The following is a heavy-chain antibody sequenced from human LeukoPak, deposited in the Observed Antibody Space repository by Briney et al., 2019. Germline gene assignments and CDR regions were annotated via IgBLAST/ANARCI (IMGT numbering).Heavy chain of an antibody. CDR1: GGSISSGGYS. V-gene: IGHV4-30-2*01. CDR3: ARGGTTSSSVAYNWFDP. D-gene: IGHD2-2*01. CDR2: IYHSGST. Sequence: PSETLSLTCAVSGGSISSGGYSWSWIRQPPGKGLEWIGYIYHSGSTYYNPSLKSRVTISVDRSKNQFSLKLSSVTAADTAVYYCARGGTTSSSVAYNWFDPWGQGTLVTVSS. J-gene: IGHJ5*02.